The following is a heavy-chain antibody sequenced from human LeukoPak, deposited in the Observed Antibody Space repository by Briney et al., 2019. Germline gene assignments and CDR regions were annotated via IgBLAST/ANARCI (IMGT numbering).Heavy chain of an antibody. J-gene: IGHJ3*02. CDR2: ISWNSGNI. V-gene: IGHV3-9*01. CDR3: AKDNSYGLGSYYKAAFDI. D-gene: IGHD3-10*01. CDR1: GFTFDDCA. Sequence: PGRSLRLSCAASGFTFDDCAMHWVRLAPGKGLEWVSGISWNSGNIAYEGSVKGRFTISRDNAKNSLYLQMDSLRAEDTALYYCAKDNSYGLGSYYKAAFDIWGQGTMVTVSS.